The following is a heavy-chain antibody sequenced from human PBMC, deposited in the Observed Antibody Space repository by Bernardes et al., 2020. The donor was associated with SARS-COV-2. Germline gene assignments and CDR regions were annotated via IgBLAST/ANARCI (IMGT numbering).Heavy chain of an antibody. CDR2: IKGDGSET. J-gene: IGHJ6*02. Sequence: GGSLRLSCAGSGFDFSDYWMTWVRQAPGKGLEWVANIKGDGSETYYVDSVKGRFTISRDNAKNLVFLQMNSLRAEDTAVFYCARSAGMDVWGQGTMVTVSS. V-gene: IGHV3-7*03. CDR3: ARSAGMDV. CDR1: GFDFSDYW.